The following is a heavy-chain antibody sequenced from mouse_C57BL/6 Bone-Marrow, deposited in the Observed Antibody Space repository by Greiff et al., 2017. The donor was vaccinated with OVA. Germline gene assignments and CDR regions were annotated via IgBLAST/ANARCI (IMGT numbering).Heavy chain of an antibody. D-gene: IGHD2-2*01. CDR3: ARDGRLRRGSWFAY. V-gene: IGHV5-4*01. Sequence: VQLKESGGGLVKPGGSLKLSCAASGFTFSSYAMSWVRQTPEKRLEWVATISDGGSYTYYPDNVKGRFTISRDNAKNNLYLQMSHLKSEDTAMYYCARDGRLRRGSWFAYWGQGTLVTVSA. CDR2: ISDGGSYT. J-gene: IGHJ3*01. CDR1: GFTFSSYA.